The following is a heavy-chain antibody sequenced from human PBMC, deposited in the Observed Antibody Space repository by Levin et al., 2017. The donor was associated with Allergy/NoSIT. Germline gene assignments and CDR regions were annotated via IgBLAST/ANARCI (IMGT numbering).Heavy chain of an antibody. Sequence: ASVKVSCKASGYTFTSYDISWVRQAPGQGLEWMGWISKYNGNTNYAQKVQGRVTMTRDTSTSTAYMELRSLRSDDKAVYYCARGGGSSSNGMDVWGQGTTVSVSS. V-gene: IGHV1-18*01. D-gene: IGHD1-26*01. CDR1: GYTFTSYD. CDR3: ARGGGSSSNGMDV. CDR2: ISKYNGNT. J-gene: IGHJ6*02.